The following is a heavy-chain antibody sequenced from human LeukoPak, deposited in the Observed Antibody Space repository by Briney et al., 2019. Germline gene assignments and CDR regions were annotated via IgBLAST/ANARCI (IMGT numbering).Heavy chain of an antibody. CDR2: IYYSGST. CDR1: GASLSSSSNY. Sequence: SETLSLTCSVSGASLSSSSNYWGWIRQPPGKGLEWIGSIYYSGSTYYNPSFKSRVTISAGTSNRQFSLELSSVTAADTAVYYCARNTGSYIDYWGQGTLVTVSS. CDR3: ARNTGSYIDY. V-gene: IGHV4-39*01. D-gene: IGHD1-26*01. J-gene: IGHJ4*02.